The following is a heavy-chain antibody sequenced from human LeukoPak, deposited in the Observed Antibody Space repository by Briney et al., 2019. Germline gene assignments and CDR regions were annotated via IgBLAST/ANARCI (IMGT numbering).Heavy chain of an antibody. Sequence: GGSLRLSCAASGFGFTSYDMNWVRQAPGKGLEWVSYISSISGSTKHYADSVKGRFTISRDNAKNSLFLQMNNLRAEDTAVYYCARDPRRGFSPDAFDIWGQGTTVTVSS. CDR2: ISSISGSTK. J-gene: IGHJ3*02. CDR1: GFGFTSYD. CDR3: ARDPRRGFSPDAFDI. D-gene: IGHD3-10*01. V-gene: IGHV3-48*03.